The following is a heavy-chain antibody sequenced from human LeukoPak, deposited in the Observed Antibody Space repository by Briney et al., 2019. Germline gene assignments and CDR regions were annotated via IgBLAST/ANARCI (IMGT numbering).Heavy chain of an antibody. CDR2: IYHSGST. V-gene: IGHV4-59*04. CDR3: VRGYSYGYRFDY. J-gene: IGHJ4*02. Sequence: SETLSLTCIVSGGSISSYYWSWIRQPPGKGLEWIGSIYHSGSTYYNPSLKSRVTISVDTSKNQFSLKLSSVTAADTAVYYCVRGYSYGYRFDYWGQGTLVTVS. D-gene: IGHD5-18*01. CDR1: GGSISSYY.